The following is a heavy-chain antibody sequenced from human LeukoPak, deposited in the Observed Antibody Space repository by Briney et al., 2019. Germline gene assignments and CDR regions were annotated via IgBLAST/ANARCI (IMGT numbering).Heavy chain of an antibody. D-gene: IGHD6-13*01. CDR2: IIPIFGTA. V-gene: IGHV1-69*13. Sequence: SVRVSCKASGGTFSSYAISWVRQAPGQGLEWMGGIIPIFGTANYAQKFQGRVTITADESTSTAYMELSSLRSEDTAVYYCARSGHSSSRDYFDYWGQGTLVTVSS. CDR3: ARSGHSSSRDYFDY. CDR1: GGTFSSYA. J-gene: IGHJ4*02.